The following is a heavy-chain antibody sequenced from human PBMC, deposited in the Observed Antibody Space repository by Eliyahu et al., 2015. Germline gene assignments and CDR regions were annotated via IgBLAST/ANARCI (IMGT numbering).Heavy chain of an antibody. V-gene: IGHV1-8*01. CDR3: ARVGIRLRRRYGMDV. Sequence: QVQLVQSGAEVKKPGASVKVSCKASGYTFXSYDXNWVXQATGQGLWWMGWMNPNSGNTGYAQKFQGRVTMTRNTSISTAYMELSSLRSEDTAVYYCARVGIRLRRRYGMDVWGQGTTVTVSS. D-gene: IGHD4-17*01. CDR1: GYTFXSYD. J-gene: IGHJ6*02. CDR2: MNPNSGNT.